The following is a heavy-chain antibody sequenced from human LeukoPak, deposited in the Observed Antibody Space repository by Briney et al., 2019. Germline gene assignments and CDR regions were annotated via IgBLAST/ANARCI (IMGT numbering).Heavy chain of an antibody. J-gene: IGHJ4*02. CDR1: GSRFTSYW. Sequence: GAPLKISCKGPGSRFTSYWIGWVRQLPGKGLEWMGIIYPGDSDTRYSPSFQGQVTISADKSISTAYLQWSSLKASDTAMYYCARPGGYSYGPIDYWGQGTLVTVSS. CDR2: IYPGDSDT. CDR3: ARPGGYSYGPIDY. V-gene: IGHV5-51*01. D-gene: IGHD5-18*01.